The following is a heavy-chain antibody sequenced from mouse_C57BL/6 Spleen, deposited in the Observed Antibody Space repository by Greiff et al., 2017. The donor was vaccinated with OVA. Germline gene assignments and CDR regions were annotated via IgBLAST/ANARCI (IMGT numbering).Heavy chain of an antibody. D-gene: IGHD3-2*02. V-gene: IGHV1-53*01. Sequence: QVQLQQPGAELVKPGASVKMSCKASGYTFTSYWITWVKQRPGQGLEWIGNINPSNGGTNYNEKFKSKATLTVDKSSSTAYMQLSSLTSEDSAVYYCTAQATIYYAMDYWGQGTSVTVSS. CDR3: TAQATIYYAMDY. CDR1: GYTFTSYW. CDR2: INPSNGGT. J-gene: IGHJ4*01.